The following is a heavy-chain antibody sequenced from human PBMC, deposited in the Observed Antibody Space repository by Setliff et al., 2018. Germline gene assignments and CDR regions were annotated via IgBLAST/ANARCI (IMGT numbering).Heavy chain of an antibody. CDR2: FSDKASGYTT. CDR1: GFSLSEHY. CDR3: TRTPCSSSRCLSQLDY. Sequence: GGSLRLSCAASGFSLSEHYVDWVRQAPGKGLEWVGSFSDKASGYTTEYAASVKGRFTISRDDSKNSRDLQMSSLKTEDTAVYYCTRTPCSSSRCLSQLDYWSQGALVTVSS. D-gene: IGHD2-2*01. J-gene: IGHJ4*02. V-gene: IGHV3-72*01.